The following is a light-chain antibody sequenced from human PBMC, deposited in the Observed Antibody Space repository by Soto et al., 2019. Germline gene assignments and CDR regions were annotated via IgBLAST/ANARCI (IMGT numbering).Light chain of an antibody. CDR2: GAS. V-gene: IGKV3-20*01. J-gene: IGKJ2*01. CDR3: QQYNNWPMYT. CDR1: QSVNSDH. Sequence: EIVLTQSPGTQSLSPGERATLSCRASQSVNSDHLAWYQQIPGQAPRLLIYGASNRATGIPDRFSASGSGTDFTLTITRLEPEDFAVYYCQQYNNWPMYTFGQGTKLEIK.